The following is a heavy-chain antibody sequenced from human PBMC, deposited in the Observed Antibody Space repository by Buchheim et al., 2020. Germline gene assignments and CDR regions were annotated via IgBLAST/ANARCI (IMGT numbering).Heavy chain of an antibody. V-gene: IGHV3-21*01. D-gene: IGHD3-3*01. CDR3: ARSAPPDKYYDFWSGYPLYFDY. Sequence: EVQLVESGGGLVKPGGSLRLSCAASGFTFSSYSMNWVRQAPGKGLEWVSSISSSSSYIYYADSVKGRFTISRDNAKNSLYLQMNSLRAEDTAVYYCARSAPPDKYYDFWSGYPLYFDYWGQGTL. J-gene: IGHJ4*02. CDR1: GFTFSSYS. CDR2: ISSSSSYI.